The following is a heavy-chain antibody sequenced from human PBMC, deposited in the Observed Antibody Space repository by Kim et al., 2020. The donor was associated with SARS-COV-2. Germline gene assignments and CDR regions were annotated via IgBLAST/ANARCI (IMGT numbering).Heavy chain of an antibody. V-gene: IGHV4-59*09. J-gene: IGHJ4*02. Sequence: NPSLKRRVTISVDTSKNQFSLKLSSVTAADTAVYYCARGIAAAGTRGFGYWGQGTLVTVSS. CDR3: ARGIAAAGTRGFGY. D-gene: IGHD6-13*01.